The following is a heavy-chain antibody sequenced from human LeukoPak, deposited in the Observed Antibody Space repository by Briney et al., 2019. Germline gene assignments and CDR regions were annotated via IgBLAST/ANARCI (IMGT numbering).Heavy chain of an antibody. CDR2: IYYSGST. J-gene: IGHJ6*02. D-gene: IGHD3-16*01. Sequence: SETLSLTCTVSGGSISSYYWSWIRQPPGKGLEWIGYIYYSGSTNYNPSLKSRVTISVDTSKNQFSLKLSSVTAADTAVYYCASHGRWGVWGAALVPPNYYYYGMDVWGQGTTVTVSS. CDR3: ASHGRWGVWGAALVPPNYYYYGMDV. V-gene: IGHV4-59*08. CDR1: GGSISSYY.